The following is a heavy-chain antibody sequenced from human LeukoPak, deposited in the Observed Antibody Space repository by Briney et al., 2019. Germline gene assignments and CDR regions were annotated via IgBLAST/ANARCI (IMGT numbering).Heavy chain of an antibody. D-gene: IGHD1-26*01. CDR2: INSDVSTT. V-gene: IGHV3-74*01. Sequence: GGSLRLSRAASGFTSSAYRMHWVRQVPGKGLAWVSRINSDVSTTNYADSVKGRFTISRDNAKNTIYLQMNSLRAEDTAVYYCARYGRYRAFDIWGPGTVVTVSS. J-gene: IGHJ3*02. CDR1: GFTSSAYR. CDR3: ARYGRYRAFDI.